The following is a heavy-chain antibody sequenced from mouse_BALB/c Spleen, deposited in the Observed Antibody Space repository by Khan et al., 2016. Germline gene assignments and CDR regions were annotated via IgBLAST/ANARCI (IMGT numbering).Heavy chain of an antibody. J-gene: IGHJ4*01. D-gene: IGHD2-14*01. CDR1: GYSITRGYT. Sequence: EVQLQESGPDLVKPSQSLSLTCTVAGYSITRGYTWHWIRQFPGNGLEWMGYIHYSGTTAYNPSLKSRISITRDTSKNRCFLQLNSVTTDDTATYYCSTAGYRYEYAMDYWGQGTSVTVSS. CDR2: IHYSGTT. CDR3: STAGYRYEYAMDY. V-gene: IGHV3-1*02.